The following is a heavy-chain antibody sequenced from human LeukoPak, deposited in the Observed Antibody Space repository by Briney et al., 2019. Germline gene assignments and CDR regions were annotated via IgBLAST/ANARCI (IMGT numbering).Heavy chain of an antibody. CDR3: AKDPDDLEDLSGYDLNWFDP. V-gene: IGHV1-46*01. D-gene: IGHD5-12*01. J-gene: IGHJ5*02. Sequence: ASVKVSCKAFGYTFTGYFIHWVRQAPGQGLEWMGIINPSGGSTSYAQKFQGRVTMTRDMSTSTVYMELNSLRAEDTAVYYCAKDPDDLEDLSGYDLNWFDPWGQGTLVTVSS. CDR2: INPSGGST. CDR1: GYTFTGYF.